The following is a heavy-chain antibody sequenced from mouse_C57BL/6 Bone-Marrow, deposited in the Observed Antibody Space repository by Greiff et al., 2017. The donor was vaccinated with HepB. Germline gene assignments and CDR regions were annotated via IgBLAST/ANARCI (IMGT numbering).Heavy chain of an antibody. CDR3: ARRGHYYGSSYLYAMDY. J-gene: IGHJ4*01. CDR2: IHPNSGST. D-gene: IGHD1-1*01. CDR1: GYTFTSYW. Sequence: VQLQQPGAELVKPGASVKLSCKASGYTFTSYWMHWVKQRPGQGLEWIGMIHPNSGSTNYNEKFKSKATLTVDKSSSTAYMQLSSLTSEDSAVYYCARRGHYYGSSYLYAMDYWGQGTSVTVSS. V-gene: IGHV1-64*01.